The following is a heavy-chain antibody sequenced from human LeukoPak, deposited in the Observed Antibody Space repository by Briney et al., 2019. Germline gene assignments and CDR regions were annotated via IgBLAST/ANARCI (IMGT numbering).Heavy chain of an antibody. D-gene: IGHD6-19*01. Sequence: GGSLRLSCAASGFTFSSYSMIWVRQAPGKGLEWVSSISSSSSYIYYADSVKGRFTISRDNAKNSLYLQMNSLRAEDTAVYYCARAPLTMPGIAVAGYWGQGTLVTVSS. J-gene: IGHJ4*02. CDR2: ISSSSSYI. CDR3: ARAPLTMPGIAVAGY. CDR1: GFTFSSYS. V-gene: IGHV3-21*01.